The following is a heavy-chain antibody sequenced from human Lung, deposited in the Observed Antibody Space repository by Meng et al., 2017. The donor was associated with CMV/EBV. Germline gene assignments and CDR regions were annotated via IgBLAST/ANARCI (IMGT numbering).Heavy chain of an antibody. V-gene: IGHV4-59*01. D-gene: IGHD2-2*01. CDR1: GGFISSYY. Sequence: GSLRLXXTASGGFISSYYWSWIRQPPGKGLEWIGYIYYSGSTNYNPSPKSRVTIAVDTSTNQFSLKLSSVTAADTAVYYCARDLGYCSSTSCYYYYSMDVWGQGXTVTVSS. J-gene: IGHJ6*02. CDR3: ARDLGYCSSTSCYYYYSMDV. CDR2: IYYSGST.